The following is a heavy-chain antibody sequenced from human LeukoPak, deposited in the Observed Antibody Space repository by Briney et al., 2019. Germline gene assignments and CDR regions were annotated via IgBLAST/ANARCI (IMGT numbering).Heavy chain of an antibody. V-gene: IGHV3-11*03. CDR1: GFTFRDYY. J-gene: IGHJ4*02. Sequence: GGSLRLSCAASGFTFRDYYMSWIRQAPGKGLEWVSYISSSSSYTNYADSVKGRFTISRDNAKNSLYLQMNSLRAEDTAVYYCARLDSSGYYPGNWGQGTLVTVSS. CDR3: ARLDSSGYYPGN. D-gene: IGHD3-22*01. CDR2: ISSSSSYT.